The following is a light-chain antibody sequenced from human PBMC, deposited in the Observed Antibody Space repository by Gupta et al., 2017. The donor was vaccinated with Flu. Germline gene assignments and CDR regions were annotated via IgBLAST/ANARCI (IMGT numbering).Light chain of an antibody. Sequence: QSVLTQPPSASGTPGQRVTISCSGSSPNIGSNAVNWYQQLPGTAPKLLIFGSNQRPSGVPDRFSGSKSGTSASLAISGLQSEDEADYSCAAWDGSLNGVVFGGGTKLTV. CDR3: AAWDGSLNGVV. J-gene: IGLJ2*01. CDR2: GSN. CDR1: SPNIGSNA. V-gene: IGLV1-44*01.